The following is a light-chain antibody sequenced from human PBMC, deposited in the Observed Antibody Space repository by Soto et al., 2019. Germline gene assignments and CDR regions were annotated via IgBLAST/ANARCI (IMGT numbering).Light chain of an antibody. J-gene: IGKJ5*01. CDR3: QQSYSTLEIT. Sequence: DIPMTQSPSSLSASVGDRVTITCRASQSISSYLNWYQQKPGKAPKLLIYAASSLQSGVPSRFSGSGSGTDFTLTISSLQPEDFATYYCQQSYSTLEITFGQGTRLEIE. CDR2: AAS. V-gene: IGKV1-39*01. CDR1: QSISSY.